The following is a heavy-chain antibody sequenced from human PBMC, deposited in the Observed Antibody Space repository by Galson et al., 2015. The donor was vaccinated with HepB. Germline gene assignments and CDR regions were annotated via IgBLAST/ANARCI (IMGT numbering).Heavy chain of an antibody. D-gene: IGHD3-10*01. CDR1: GGSISSSNW. CDR3: ARGWTGPMVRGGDYYYYGMDV. J-gene: IGHJ6*02. V-gene: IGHV4-4*02. Sequence: SETLSLTCAVSGGSISSSNWWSRVRQPPGKGLEWIGEIYHSGSTNYNPSLKSRVTISVDKSKNQFSLKLSSVTAADTAVYYCARGWTGPMVRGGDYYYYGMDVWGQGTTVTVSS. CDR2: IYHSGST.